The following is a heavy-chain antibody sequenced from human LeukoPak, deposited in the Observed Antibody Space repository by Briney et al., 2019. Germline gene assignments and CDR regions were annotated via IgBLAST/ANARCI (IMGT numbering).Heavy chain of an antibody. Sequence: KPSETQSLTCAVYGGSFSGYYWRWIRQTPGKGLEWIGEINHSGSTNYNPSLKSRVTISVDTSKNQFSLKLSSVTAADTAVYYCARATLVYYDSSGYYQTWGQGTLVTVSS. D-gene: IGHD3-22*01. J-gene: IGHJ4*02. V-gene: IGHV4-34*01. CDR2: INHSGST. CDR1: GGSFSGYY. CDR3: ARATLVYYDSSGYYQT.